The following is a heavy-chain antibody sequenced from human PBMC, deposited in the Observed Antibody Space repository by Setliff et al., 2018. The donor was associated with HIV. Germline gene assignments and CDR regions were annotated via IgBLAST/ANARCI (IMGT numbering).Heavy chain of an antibody. D-gene: IGHD2-8*01. CDR1: GFTFSSYA. CDR2: ISSNGGST. J-gene: IGHJ3*02. CDR3: ARDNGVTSYRDAFDI. Sequence: GGSLRLSCAASGFTFSSYAMHWVRQAPGKGLEYVSAISSNGGSTYYADSVKGRFTISRDNSKNTLYLQMNSLRAEDTAVYYCARDNGVTSYRDAFDIWGQGTMVTVSS. V-gene: IGHV3-64*04.